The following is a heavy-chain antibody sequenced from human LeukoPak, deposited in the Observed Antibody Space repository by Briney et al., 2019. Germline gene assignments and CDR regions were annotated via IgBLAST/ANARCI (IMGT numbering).Heavy chain of an antibody. CDR2: NSSSGSNI. D-gene: IGHD5-12*01. Sequence: GGSLSLSCALSGFRLSSYEMIGVRQAPEEGLEGVSYNSSSGSNIYYADSVKGRFTISRDNNRNSLYLQMNSLRAEDTAIYYCERDPSGGHDDGYFDYWGQGTLVTVSS. CDR1: GFRLSSYE. V-gene: IGHV3-48*03. CDR3: ERDPSGGHDDGYFDY. J-gene: IGHJ4*02.